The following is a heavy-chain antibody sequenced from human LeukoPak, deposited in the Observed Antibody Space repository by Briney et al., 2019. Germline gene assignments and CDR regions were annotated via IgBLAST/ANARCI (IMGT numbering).Heavy chain of an antibody. CDR2: ISAYNGNT. Sequence: ASVKVSCKASGYTFTSYGISWVRQAPGQGLEWMGWISAYNGNTNYAQKLQGRVTMTTDTSTSTAYMELRSLRSDDTAVYYCARALHYDYVWGSYRSSYYFDYWGQGTLVTVSS. D-gene: IGHD3-16*02. J-gene: IGHJ4*02. CDR3: ARALHYDYVWGSYRSSYYFDY. CDR1: GYTFTSYG. V-gene: IGHV1-18*01.